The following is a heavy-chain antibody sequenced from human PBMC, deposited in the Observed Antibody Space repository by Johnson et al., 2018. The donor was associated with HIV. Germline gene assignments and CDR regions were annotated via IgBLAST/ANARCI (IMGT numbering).Heavy chain of an antibody. J-gene: IGHJ5*02. V-gene: IGHV3-7*01. D-gene: IGHD2-8*02. Sequence: EVQLVESGGGLVQPGGSLRLSCVVSGFPFSSFWMHWVRQTPGKGLEWVANINQDGSEKYYVDSARGRFTISRDNAKNSLYLQLNILRAEDTALYYCAREALDGPGDDACSSHWWPWG. CDR3: AREALDGPGDDACSSHWWP. CDR1: GFPFSSFW. CDR2: INQDGSEK.